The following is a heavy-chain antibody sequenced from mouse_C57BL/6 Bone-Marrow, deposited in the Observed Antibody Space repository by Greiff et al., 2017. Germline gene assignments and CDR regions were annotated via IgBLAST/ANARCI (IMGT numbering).Heavy chain of an antibody. CDR2: FYPENGDT. V-gene: IGHV14-4*01. CDR1: GFNITDDS. CDR3: TTFCYEDY. Sequence: EVKLVESGAELVRPGASVKLSCTASGFNITDDSMHWVKQRPEQGLEWIGWFYPENGDTEYASKFQGKATITADTSSNTVYLQLSSLTSEDTAVYYSTTFCYEDYWGQGTTLTVSS. D-gene: IGHD2-3*01. J-gene: IGHJ2*01.